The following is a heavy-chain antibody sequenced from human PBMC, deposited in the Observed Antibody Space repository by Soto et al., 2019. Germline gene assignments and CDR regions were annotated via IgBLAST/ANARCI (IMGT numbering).Heavy chain of an antibody. V-gene: IGHV3-21*01. CDR3: ARDFFASMVRGVIAPDWFDP. J-gene: IGHJ5*02. CDR2: ISSSSSYI. Sequence: GGSLRLSCAASGFTFSSYSMNWVRQAPGKGLEWVSSISSSSSYIYYADSVKGRFTISRDNAKNSLYLQMNSLRAEDTAVYYCARDFFASMVRGVIAPDWFDPWGQGTLVTVSS. D-gene: IGHD3-10*01. CDR1: GFTFSSYS.